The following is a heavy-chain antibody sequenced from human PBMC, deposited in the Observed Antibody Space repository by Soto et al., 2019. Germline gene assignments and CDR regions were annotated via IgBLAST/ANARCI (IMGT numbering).Heavy chain of an antibody. V-gene: IGHV4-34*01. Sequence: SETLSLTCAVYGGSFSGYYWSWIRQPPGKGLEWIGEINHSGSTNYNPSLKSRVTISVDTSKNQFSLKLSSVTAADTAVYYCARGRSSGWYNYWGQGTLVTISS. J-gene: IGHJ4*02. CDR1: GGSFSGYY. D-gene: IGHD6-19*01. CDR3: ARGRSSGWYNY. CDR2: INHSGST.